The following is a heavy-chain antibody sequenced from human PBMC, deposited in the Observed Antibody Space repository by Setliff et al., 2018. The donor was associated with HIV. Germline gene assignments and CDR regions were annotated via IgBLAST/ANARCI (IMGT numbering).Heavy chain of an antibody. CDR3: ARCYYNFWSGYPLDYMDV. CDR2: IYTSGST. D-gene: IGHD3-3*01. CDR1: GGSISSHY. Sequence: SETLSLTCTVSGGSISSHYWSWIRQPPGKGLEWIGHIYTSGSTNHNPSLKSRVTMSVGTSKNQFSLKLSSVTAADTAVYYCARCYYNFWSGYPLDYMDVWGKGTTVTVS. V-gene: IGHV4-4*08. J-gene: IGHJ6*03.